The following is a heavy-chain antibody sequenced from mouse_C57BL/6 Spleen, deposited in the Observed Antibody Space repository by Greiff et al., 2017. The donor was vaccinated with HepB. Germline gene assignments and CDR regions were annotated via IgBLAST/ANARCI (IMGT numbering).Heavy chain of an antibody. CDR2: INPNNGGT. Sequence: EVHLVESGPELVKPGASVKIPCKASGYTFTDYNMDWVKQSHGKSLEWIGDINPNNGGTIYNQKFKGKATLTVDKSSSTAYMELRSLTSEDTAVYYCARNYDGYYNYWGQGTSVTVSS. V-gene: IGHV1-18*01. CDR1: GYTFTDYN. D-gene: IGHD2-3*01. J-gene: IGHJ4*01. CDR3: ARNYDGYYNY.